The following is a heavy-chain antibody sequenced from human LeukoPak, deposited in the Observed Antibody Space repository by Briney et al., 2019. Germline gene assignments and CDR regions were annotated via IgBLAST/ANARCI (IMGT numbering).Heavy chain of an antibody. V-gene: IGHV3-30*02. CDR2: IQYDGDFK. Sequence: GGSLRLSCAASRFTFSTSGMHWVRQAPGKGLEWVTFIQYDGDFKYYADSVKGRFIVSRDNPKNTVYLQMNSLRADDTAVYYCGREDCGGGRCCSAYWGQGTLVTVAS. D-gene: IGHD2-15*01. CDR1: RFTFSTSG. J-gene: IGHJ4*02. CDR3: GREDCGGGRCCSAY.